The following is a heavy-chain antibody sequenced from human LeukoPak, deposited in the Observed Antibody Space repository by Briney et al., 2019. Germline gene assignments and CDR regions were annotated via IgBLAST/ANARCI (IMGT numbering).Heavy chain of an antibody. CDR3: ARGHYGDYA. J-gene: IGHJ5*02. D-gene: IGHD4-17*01. Sequence: PSETLSLTCTVSGGSISSSSYYWGWIRQPPGKGLEWIGSIYYSGSTYYNPSLKSRVTISVDTSKNQFSLKLSSVTAADTAVYYCARGHYGDYAWGQGTLVTVSS. CDR1: GGSISSSSYY. V-gene: IGHV4-39*01. CDR2: IYYSGST.